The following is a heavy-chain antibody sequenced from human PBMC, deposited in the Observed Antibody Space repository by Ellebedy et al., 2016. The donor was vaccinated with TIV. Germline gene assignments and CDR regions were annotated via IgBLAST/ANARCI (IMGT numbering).Heavy chain of an antibody. J-gene: IGHJ5*02. CDR2: ISSNGGST. V-gene: IGHV3-64*01. D-gene: IGHD5-18*01. CDR1: GFTFSSYA. CDR3: ARSVGGGYSYGYHDH. Sequence: GESLKISCAASGFTFSSYAMHWVRQAPGKGLEYVSAISSNGGSTYYANSVEGRFTISRDNSKNTLYLQMGSLRVEDMAVYYCARSVGGGYSYGYHDHWGQGTLVTVSS.